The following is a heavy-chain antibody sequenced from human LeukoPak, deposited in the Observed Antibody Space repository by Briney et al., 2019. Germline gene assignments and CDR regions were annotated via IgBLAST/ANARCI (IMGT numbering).Heavy chain of an antibody. CDR1: GFSFSSYW. V-gene: IGHV3-7*01. CDR2: IKQDGSEE. CDR3: ARGGYCSGGTYYSLNAFDV. Sequence: GGSLRLSCVGSGFSFSSYWMIWVRQAPGKGLEWVGNIKQDGSEEYYVDSVKGRFTISRDNAKNSLYLQMNSLRAEDTAVYYCARGGYCSGGTYYSLNAFDVWGQGTVVTVSS. D-gene: IGHD2-15*01. J-gene: IGHJ3*01.